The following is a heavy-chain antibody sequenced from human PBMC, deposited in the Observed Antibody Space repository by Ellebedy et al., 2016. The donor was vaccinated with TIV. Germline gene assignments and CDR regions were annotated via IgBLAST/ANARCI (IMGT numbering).Heavy chain of an antibody. Sequence: GGSLRLSCAASGFTFSSYAMHWVRQAPGKGLEWVAVISYDGSNKYYADSVRGRFTISRDNSKNTLYLQMNSLRAEDTAVYYCAREGLVVVTAMIGYWGQGTLVTVSS. V-gene: IGHV3-30*16. J-gene: IGHJ4*02. CDR1: GFTFSSYA. CDR3: AREGLVVVTAMIGY. CDR2: ISYDGSNK. D-gene: IGHD2-21*02.